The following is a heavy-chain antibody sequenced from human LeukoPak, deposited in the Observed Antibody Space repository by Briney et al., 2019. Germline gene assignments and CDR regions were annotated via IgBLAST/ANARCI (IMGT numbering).Heavy chain of an antibody. CDR2: ISAYNGNT. J-gene: IGHJ4*02. D-gene: IGHD5-24*01. Sequence: ASVKVSCKASGYTFSSYGISWLRQAPGQGLEWMGWISAYNGNTNYAQKFRGRVTMTTDTSTSTAYMELRSLRSDDTAVYCCASLKTDGYFDYWGQGTLVTVSS. CDR1: GYTFSSYG. V-gene: IGHV1-18*01. CDR3: ASLKTDGYFDY.